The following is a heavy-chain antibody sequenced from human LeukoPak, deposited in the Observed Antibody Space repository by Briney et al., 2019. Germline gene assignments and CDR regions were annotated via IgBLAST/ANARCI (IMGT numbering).Heavy chain of an antibody. D-gene: IGHD5-24*01. J-gene: IGHJ2*01. CDR1: GYSISSGYY. Sequence: SETLSLTCAVSGYSISSGYYWGWIRQPPGKGLELIGSIYHSGSTYYNPSLKSRVTISVDTSKNQFSLKLSSVTAADTAVYYCARVEMATITGYFDLWGRGTLVTVSS. CDR3: ARVEMATITGYFDL. V-gene: IGHV4-38-2*01. CDR2: IYHSGST.